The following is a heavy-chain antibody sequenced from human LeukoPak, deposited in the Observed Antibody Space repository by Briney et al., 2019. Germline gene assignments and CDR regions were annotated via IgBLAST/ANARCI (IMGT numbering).Heavy chain of an antibody. J-gene: IGHJ3*02. V-gene: IGHV3-30*03. CDR1: GFTFSSYG. CDR2: ISYDGSNK. CDR3: ASRVSYAIPKDAFDI. D-gene: IGHD2-8*01. Sequence: GRSLRLSCAASGFTFSSYGMHWVRQAPGKGLEWVAVISYDGSNKYYADSVKGRFTISRDNSKNTLYLQMNSLRAEDTAVYYCASRVSYAIPKDAFDIWGQGTMVTVSS.